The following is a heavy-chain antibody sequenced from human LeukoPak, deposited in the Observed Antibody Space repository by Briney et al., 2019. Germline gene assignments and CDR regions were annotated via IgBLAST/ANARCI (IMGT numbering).Heavy chain of an antibody. CDR3: AREGLGSTYYYYGMDV. J-gene: IGHJ6*02. D-gene: IGHD6-19*01. V-gene: IGHV1-18*01. Sequence: ASVKVSCGASGYTFTSYGISWVRQAPGQGLEWMGWISAYNGNTNYAQKLQGRVTMTTDTSTSTAYMELRSLRSDDTAVYYCAREGLGSTYYYYGMDVWGQGTTVTVSS. CDR1: GYTFTSYG. CDR2: ISAYNGNT.